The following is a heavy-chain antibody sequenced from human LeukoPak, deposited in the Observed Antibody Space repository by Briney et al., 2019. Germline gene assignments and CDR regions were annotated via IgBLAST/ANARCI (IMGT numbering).Heavy chain of an antibody. D-gene: IGHD3-3*01. J-gene: IGHJ4*02. Sequence: PGGSLRLSCAASGFTFSNFWMNWVRQAPGKGLEWVSYISSSSSTIYYADSVKGRFTISRDNAKNSLYLQMNSLRAEDTAVYYCAREGGRYYDFWSGYRNFDYWGQGTLVTVSS. V-gene: IGHV3-48*01. CDR2: ISSSSSTI. CDR1: GFTFSNFW. CDR3: AREGGRYYDFWSGYRNFDY.